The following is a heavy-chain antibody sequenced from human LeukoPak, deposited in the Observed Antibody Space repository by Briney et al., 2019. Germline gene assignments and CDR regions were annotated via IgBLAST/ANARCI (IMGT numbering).Heavy chain of an antibody. CDR1: GGSFSSGGYY. D-gene: IGHD2-2*01. CDR2: SHHSGSA. Sequence: SETLSPTCTVSGGSFSSGGYYWSWIRQPPGKGLEWIGYSHHSGSAYYNPSLKSRVTISVDRSKNQFSLNLSSVTAADTAVYYCARAYRDCPSSSCPPFDYWGQGTLVTVSS. CDR3: ARAYRDCPSSSCPPFDY. V-gene: IGHV4-30-2*01. J-gene: IGHJ4*02.